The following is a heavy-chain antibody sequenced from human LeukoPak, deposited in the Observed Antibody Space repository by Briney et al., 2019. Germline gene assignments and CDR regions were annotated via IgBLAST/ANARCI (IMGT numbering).Heavy chain of an antibody. J-gene: IGHJ4*02. V-gene: IGHV7-4-1*02. Sequence: ASVKVSCKASRYTFTSYAMNWVRQAPGQGLGWMGWINTNTGNPTYAQGFTGRFVFSLDTSVSTAYLQISSLKAEDTAVYYCARDSYAGNFPSDYWGQGTLVTVSS. CDR3: ARDSYAGNFPSDY. D-gene: IGHD4-23*01. CDR2: INTNTGNP. CDR1: RYTFTSYA.